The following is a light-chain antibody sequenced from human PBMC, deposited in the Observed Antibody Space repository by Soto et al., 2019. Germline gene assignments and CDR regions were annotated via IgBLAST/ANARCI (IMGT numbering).Light chain of an antibody. J-gene: IGKJ1*01. CDR3: QHYNSNPWT. Sequence: DIQMTQSPSTLSASVGDRVTITCRASQTVNGWLAWYQQKPGKAPKLLIYAASNLESGVPSRFSGRGSASEFTLTISSLQPDDSATYYCQHYNSNPWTFGQGTKV. V-gene: IGKV1-5*01. CDR1: QTVNGW. CDR2: AAS.